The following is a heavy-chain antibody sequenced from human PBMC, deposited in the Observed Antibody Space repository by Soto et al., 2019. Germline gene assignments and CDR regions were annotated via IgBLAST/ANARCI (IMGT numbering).Heavy chain of an antibody. CDR1: GGSISSYY. D-gene: IGHD3-10*01. J-gene: IGHJ6*02. Sequence: SETLSLTCTVSGGSISSYYWSWIRQPPGKGLEWIGYIYYSGSTNYNPSLKSRVTISVDTSKNQFSLKLSSVTAADTAVYYCARDGSMVRGGVDDGPTYYYYYYGMDVWGQGTTVTVSS. CDR3: ARDGSMVRGGVDDGPTYYYYYYGMDV. V-gene: IGHV4-59*01. CDR2: IYYSGST.